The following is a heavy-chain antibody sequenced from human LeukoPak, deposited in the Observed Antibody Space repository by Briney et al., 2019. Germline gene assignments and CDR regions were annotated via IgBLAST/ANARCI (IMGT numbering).Heavy chain of an antibody. J-gene: IGHJ4*02. V-gene: IGHV3-64*02. Sequence: GGSLRLSCAASGFTFSSYAMHWVRQAPGKGLEYVSAISSNGGSTYYADSVKGRFTISRDNSKNTLYLQMGSLRAEDMAVYFCARDKYSSGWSDVCDYWGQGTLVTVSS. CDR2: ISSNGGST. CDR3: ARDKYSSGWSDVCDY. D-gene: IGHD6-19*01. CDR1: GFTFSSYA.